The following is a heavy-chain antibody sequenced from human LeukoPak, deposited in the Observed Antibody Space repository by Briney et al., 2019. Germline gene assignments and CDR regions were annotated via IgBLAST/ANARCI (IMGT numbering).Heavy chain of an antibody. CDR3: ARSSSGWYYFDY. V-gene: IGHV4-59*08. CDR1: GGSIRSYY. J-gene: IGHJ4*02. Sequence: SETLSLTCTVSGGSIRSYYWSWIRQPPGKGLEWIGYMYYSGSTNYNPSLKSRVTISLDTSKNQFSLKLSSVTAADTAVYYCARSSSGWYYFDYWGQGTLVTVSS. D-gene: IGHD6-19*01. CDR2: MYYSGST.